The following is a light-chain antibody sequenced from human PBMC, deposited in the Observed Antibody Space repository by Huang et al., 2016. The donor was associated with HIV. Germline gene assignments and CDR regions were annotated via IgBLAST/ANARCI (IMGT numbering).Light chain of an antibody. CDR1: QGISSY. CDR3: QHLNSFPIIT. Sequence: IQLTQSPSSLSASVGDRVTITCRASQGISSYLAWYQQSPGKAPKLLIFAASTLQSGVPSRFSGSGSGTDFTLTISSLQPEDFATYYCQHLNSFPIITFGQGTRLEIK. J-gene: IGKJ5*01. CDR2: AAS. V-gene: IGKV1-9*01.